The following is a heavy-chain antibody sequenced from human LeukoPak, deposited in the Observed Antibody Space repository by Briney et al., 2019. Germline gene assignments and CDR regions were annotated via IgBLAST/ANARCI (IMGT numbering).Heavy chain of an antibody. Sequence: GRSLRLSCAASGFTFSSYGMHWVRQAPGKGLEWVAVIWYDGSNKYYADSVKGRFTISRDNSKNTLYLQMNSLKTEDTAVYYRAREFGHNRWYFDYWGQGALVTVSS. CDR3: AREFGHNRWYFDY. D-gene: IGHD5-24*01. V-gene: IGHV3-33*01. CDR1: GFTFSSYG. J-gene: IGHJ4*02. CDR2: IWYDGSNK.